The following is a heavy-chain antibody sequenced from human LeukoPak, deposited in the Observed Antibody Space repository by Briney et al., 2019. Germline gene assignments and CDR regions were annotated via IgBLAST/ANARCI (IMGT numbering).Heavy chain of an antibody. Sequence: GGSLRLSCAASGFTFSSNYMSWVRQAPGKGLEWVSVIYSGGSTYYADSVKGRFTISRDNSKNTLYLQMNSLRAEDTAVYYCARGVYYYYGMDVWGQGTTVTVSS. CDR1: GFTFSSNY. V-gene: IGHV3-66*01. CDR2: IYSGGST. D-gene: IGHD2-8*01. J-gene: IGHJ6*02. CDR3: ARGVYYYYGMDV.